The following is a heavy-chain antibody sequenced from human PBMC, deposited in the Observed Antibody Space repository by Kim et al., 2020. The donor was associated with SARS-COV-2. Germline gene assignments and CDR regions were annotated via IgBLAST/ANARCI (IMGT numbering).Heavy chain of an antibody. V-gene: IGHV3-30*03. Sequence: GGSLRLSCAASGFTFSSYGMHWVRQAPGKGLEWVAVISYDGSNKYYADSVKGRFTISRDNSKNTLYLQMNSLRAEDTAVYYCAQNYNFGVVPFGPSRAEYFQHWGQGTLVTVSS. CDR3: AQNYNFGVVPFGPSRAEYFQH. D-gene: IGHD3-3*01. CDR1: GFTFSSYG. J-gene: IGHJ1*01. CDR2: ISYDGSNK.